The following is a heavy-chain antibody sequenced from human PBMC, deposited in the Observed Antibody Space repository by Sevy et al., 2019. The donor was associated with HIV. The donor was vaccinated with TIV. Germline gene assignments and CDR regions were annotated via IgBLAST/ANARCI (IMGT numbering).Heavy chain of an antibody. D-gene: IGHD1-1*01. J-gene: IGHJ4*02. CDR2: MNPNSGNI. CDR1: GYSFTSYD. CDR3: ARRKEERRPLGY. Sequence: ASVKVSCKASGYSFTSYDINWVRQATGQGLEWMGWMNPNSGNIGYAQKFQGRVTLTRNTSISTAYMELSGLTSEDTGIYYCARRKEERRPLGYWGQGALVTVSS. V-gene: IGHV1-8*01.